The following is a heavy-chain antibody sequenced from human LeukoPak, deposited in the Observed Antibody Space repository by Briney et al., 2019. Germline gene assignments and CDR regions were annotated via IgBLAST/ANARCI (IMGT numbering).Heavy chain of an antibody. CDR1: GYSISSGYY. J-gene: IGHJ4*02. D-gene: IGHD3-9*01. V-gene: IGHV4-38-2*02. CDR2: IYHSGST. CDR3: ARDHRFYDIFTGYYQAYYFDY. Sequence: SETLSLTCTVSGYSISSGYYWGWIRQPPGKGLEWIGSIYHSGSTYYNPSLKSRVTISVDTSKNQFSLKLSSVTAADTAVYYCARDHRFYDIFTGYYQAYYFDYWGQGTLVTVSS.